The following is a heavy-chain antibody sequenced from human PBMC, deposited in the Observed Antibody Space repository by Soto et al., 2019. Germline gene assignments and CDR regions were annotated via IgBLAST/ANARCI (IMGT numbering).Heavy chain of an antibody. CDR2: IYWNEDK. Sequence: SAPTLVTPTHTLTMTCTFSGLSLTTIAVGVDWIRQAPGKALEWLGVIYWNEDKVCSPSQKSRLTITKDTSNNQEVLTMSNRDPVDTAVYYCAKIRAPYQLPPYFDYWAQGALVTVSS. J-gene: IGHJ4*02. CDR3: AKIRAPYQLPPYFDY. V-gene: IGHV2-5*01. CDR1: GLSLTTIAVG. D-gene: IGHD2-2*01.